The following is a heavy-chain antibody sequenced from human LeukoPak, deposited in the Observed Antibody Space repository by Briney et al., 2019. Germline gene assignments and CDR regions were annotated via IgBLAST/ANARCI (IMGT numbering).Heavy chain of an antibody. CDR1: GGSISSYY. D-gene: IGHD3-10*01. Sequence: SETLSLTCTVSGGSISSYYWTWIRQPAGKGLEWIGRIYTSGSTNYNPSLKSRVTMSVDTSKNQFSLKLSSVTAADTAVYYCARDPGRFGEFYYFDCWGQGTLVTVSS. CDR2: IYTSGST. V-gene: IGHV4-4*07. CDR3: ARDPGRFGEFYYFDC. J-gene: IGHJ4*02.